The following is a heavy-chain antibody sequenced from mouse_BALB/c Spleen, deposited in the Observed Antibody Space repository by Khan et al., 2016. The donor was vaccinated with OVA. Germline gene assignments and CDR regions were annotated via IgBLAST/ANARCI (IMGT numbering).Heavy chain of an antibody. CDR3: ARHNFGPFAY. V-gene: IGHV5-9-3*01. Sequence: EVELVESGGGLVKPGGSLKLSCAASGFTFSSYAVSWVRHTPEKRLEWVATINSDGAYTYYPDSVKGRFTISRDNAMNTLYLQRSSLRSEDTATYYCARHNFGPFAYWGQGTLVTVSA. CDR1: GFTFSSYA. CDR2: INSDGAYT. J-gene: IGHJ3*01. D-gene: IGHD1-3*01.